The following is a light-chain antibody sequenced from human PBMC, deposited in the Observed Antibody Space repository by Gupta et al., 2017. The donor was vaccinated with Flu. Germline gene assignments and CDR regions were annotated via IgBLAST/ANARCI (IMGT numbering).Light chain of an antibody. CDR3: QLWDSSSDRGV. V-gene: IGLV3-21*02. CDR1: NSGSKS. Sequence: SYVLTLPPSESGAPGETDSSTGCVNNSGSKSVNWYQQRPGQAPVLVVYDDSDRPSATPERFSGSNSGTTATLTIIRVEAGDEADYYCQLWDSSSDRGVFGGGTKLTVL. J-gene: IGLJ2*01. CDR2: DDS.